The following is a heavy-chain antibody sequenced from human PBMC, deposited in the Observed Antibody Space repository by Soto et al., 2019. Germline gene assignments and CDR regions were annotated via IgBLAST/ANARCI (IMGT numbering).Heavy chain of an antibody. Sequence: EVQLVESGGGLVQPGGSLRLSCAASGFTFSSYSMNWVRQAPGKGLEWVSYISSSSSTIYYADSVKGRFTISRDNAKKSLYLQMKRLRAEDTAVYYCERDMAALNYFDYWGQGTLVTVSS. D-gene: IGHD2-15*01. V-gene: IGHV3-48*01. J-gene: IGHJ4*02. CDR3: ERDMAALNYFDY. CDR2: ISSSSSTI. CDR1: GFTFSSYS.